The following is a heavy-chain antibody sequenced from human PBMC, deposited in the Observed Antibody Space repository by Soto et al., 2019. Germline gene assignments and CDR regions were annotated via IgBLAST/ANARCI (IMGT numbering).Heavy chain of an antibody. D-gene: IGHD2-21*02. V-gene: IGHV4-39*01. J-gene: IGHJ4*02. CDR1: VASVSSSPYY. Sequence: PSETLSLTCSVSVASVSSSPYYLGWIRQPPGKGLEWIGNIYYSWSSYYNPSLKSRVTISVDTSKNQFSLKLISVTAADTAVYFCARKRTSVVTQAYFDVWGPGSLVTVSS. CDR2: IYYSWSS. CDR3: ARKRTSVVTQAYFDV.